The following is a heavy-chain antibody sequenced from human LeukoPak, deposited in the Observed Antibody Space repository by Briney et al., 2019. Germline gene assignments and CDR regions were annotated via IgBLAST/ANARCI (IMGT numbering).Heavy chain of an antibody. D-gene: IGHD6-13*01. CDR2: IYYDGGT. Sequence: SETLSLTCTVSGGSISSRSHYWAWIRQPPGKGLEWIGSIYYDGGTFYSPSLESRVTISVDTSRNQFSLKLTSVTVADTAVYYCAREEASAGDYWGRGTLVTVSS. J-gene: IGHJ4*02. V-gene: IGHV4-39*02. CDR1: GGSISSRSHY. CDR3: AREEASAGDY.